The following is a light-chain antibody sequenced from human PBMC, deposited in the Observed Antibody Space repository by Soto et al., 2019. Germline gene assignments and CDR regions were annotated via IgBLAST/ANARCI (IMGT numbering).Light chain of an antibody. CDR1: QSISSS. CDR3: QQGAKYPYT. J-gene: IGKJ2*01. Sequence: DIQMTQSPSTLSASVGERVTFTCRASQSISSSLSWYQQKPGKAPNLLIYKASSLKSGVPSRFSVSGSGTEYTLTISSLQPDDFATYYCQQGAKYPYTFGQGTKLEIK. V-gene: IGKV1-5*03. CDR2: KAS.